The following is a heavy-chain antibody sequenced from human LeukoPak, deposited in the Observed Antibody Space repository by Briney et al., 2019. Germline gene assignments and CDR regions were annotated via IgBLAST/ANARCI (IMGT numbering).Heavy chain of an antibody. D-gene: IGHD3-10*01. J-gene: IGHJ4*02. CDR3: ARADYYGSGTQFDY. Sequence: GGSLRLSCAASGFTFSSYEMKWVRQAPGKGLEWVSYISSSGSTIYYADSVKGRSTISRDNAKNSLYLQMNSLRAEDTAVYYCARADYYGSGTQFDYWGQGTLVTVSS. CDR1: GFTFSSYE. V-gene: IGHV3-48*03. CDR2: ISSSGSTI.